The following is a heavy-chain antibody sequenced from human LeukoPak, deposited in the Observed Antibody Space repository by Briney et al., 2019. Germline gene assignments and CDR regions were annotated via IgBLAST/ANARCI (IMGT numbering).Heavy chain of an antibody. Sequence: GGSLRLSCSASGFTFSVYAIHWVRQAPGKGLEYVSTIISNGGSTYYADSVKGRFAISRDNSKNTVSLQMSSLRAEDTALYYCVKDGLAFCGGDCYSYFDYWGQGTLVTVSS. CDR1: GFTFSVYA. J-gene: IGHJ4*02. D-gene: IGHD2-21*02. CDR3: VKDGLAFCGGDCYSYFDY. CDR2: IISNGGST. V-gene: IGHV3-64D*06.